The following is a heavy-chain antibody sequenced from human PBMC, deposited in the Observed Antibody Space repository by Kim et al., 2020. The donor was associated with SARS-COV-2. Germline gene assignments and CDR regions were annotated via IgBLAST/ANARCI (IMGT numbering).Heavy chain of an antibody. CDR3: AKCIINGRLGYDSSGPWSMYYYYYGMDV. D-gene: IGHD3-22*01. CDR2: ISGSGGST. CDR1: GFTFSSYA. V-gene: IGHV3-23*01. Sequence: GGSLRLSCAASGFTFSSYAMSWVRQAPGKGLEWVSAISGSGGSTYYADSVKGRFTISRDNSKNTLYLQMNSLRAEDTAVYYCAKCIINGRLGYDSSGPWSMYYYYYGMDVWGQGTTVTVSS. J-gene: IGHJ6*02.